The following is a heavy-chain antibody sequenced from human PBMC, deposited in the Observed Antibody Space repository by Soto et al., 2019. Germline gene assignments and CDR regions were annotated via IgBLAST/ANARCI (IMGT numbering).Heavy chain of an antibody. CDR1: GYTFISHG. CDR2: ISGKNGNT. J-gene: IGHJ6*02. V-gene: IGHV1-18*04. Sequence: QVQLVQSGVEVKKPGASVKVSCKASGYTFISHGISWVLQAPGQGLEWMGWISGKNGNTNYAQKLQGRVTLTTDTSTSTDYMELRSLRSDDTAVYYCARVSSSIVVVPDYGMDVWGQGTTVTVSS. D-gene: IGHD2-15*01. CDR3: ARVSSSIVVVPDYGMDV.